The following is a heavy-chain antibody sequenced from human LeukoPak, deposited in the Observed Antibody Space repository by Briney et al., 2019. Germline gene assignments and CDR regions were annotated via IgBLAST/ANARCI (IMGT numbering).Heavy chain of an antibody. V-gene: IGHV3-48*02. D-gene: IGHD2-2*01. CDR1: GFTLSSLS. CDR2: ISSSSSTI. CDR3: ARGRIAPAATDY. J-gene: IGHJ4*02. Sequence: GGSLRLSCAASGFTLSSLSMNWVRLAPGKGLEWLSYISSSSSTIYYADSVKGRFTISRDNAKNSLYLQMNSLRDEDTAVYYCARGRIAPAATDYWGQGTLVTVSS.